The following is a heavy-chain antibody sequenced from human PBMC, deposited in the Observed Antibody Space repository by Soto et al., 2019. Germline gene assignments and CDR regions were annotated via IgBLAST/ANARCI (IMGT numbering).Heavy chain of an antibody. J-gene: IGHJ3*02. Sequence: GASVKVSCKASGYTFTSYYMHWVRQAPGQGLEWMGIINPSGGSTSYAQKFQGRVTMTRDTSTSTVYMELSSLRSEDTAVYYCARDFYDSSGPPMNDAFDIWGQGTMVTVSS. D-gene: IGHD3-22*01. V-gene: IGHV1-46*01. CDR3: ARDFYDSSGPPMNDAFDI. CDR2: INPSGGST. CDR1: GYTFTSYY.